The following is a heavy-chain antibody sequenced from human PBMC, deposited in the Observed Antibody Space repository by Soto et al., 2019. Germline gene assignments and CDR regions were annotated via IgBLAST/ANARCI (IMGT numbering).Heavy chain of an antibody. CDR3: ARVGRRDYYGSGSTYYFDY. Sequence: QVQLVQSGAEVKKPGASVKVSCKASGYTFTSYGISWVRQAPGQGLEWMGWISAYNGNTNYAQKLQGRVTMTTDTSTSTAYMELRSLRSDYTAVYYCARVGRRDYYGSGSTYYFDYWGQGTLVTVSS. CDR1: GYTFTSYG. V-gene: IGHV1-18*04. D-gene: IGHD3-10*01. CDR2: ISAYNGNT. J-gene: IGHJ4*02.